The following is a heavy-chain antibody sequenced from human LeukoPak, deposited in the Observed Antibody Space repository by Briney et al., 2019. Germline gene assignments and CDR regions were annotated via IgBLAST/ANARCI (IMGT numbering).Heavy chain of an antibody. CDR2: IKQDGSEK. V-gene: IGHV3-7*01. Sequence: PGGSLRLSCAASGFTFSSYWMLWVRQAPGKGLEWVASIKQDGSEKYYVDSVKGRFTISRDNAKNSLYLQMNSLRAEDTAVYYCAREGITAAADYWGQGTLVTVSS. D-gene: IGHD6-13*01. CDR3: AREGITAAADY. CDR1: GFTFSSYW. J-gene: IGHJ4*02.